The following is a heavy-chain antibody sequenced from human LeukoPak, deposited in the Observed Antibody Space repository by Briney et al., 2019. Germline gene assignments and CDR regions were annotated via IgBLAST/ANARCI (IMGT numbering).Heavy chain of an antibody. CDR2: INPNSGGT. CDR3: ARREAITMVRGVIITSFDP. J-gene: IGHJ5*02. D-gene: IGHD3-10*01. CDR1: GYTFTGYY. Sequence: ASVKVSCKASGYTFTGYYMHWVRQAPGQGLEWMGWINPNSGGTSYAQKFQGRVTMTRDTSISTAYMELSRLRSDDTAVYYCARREAITMVRGVIITSFDPWGQGTLVTVSS. V-gene: IGHV1-2*02.